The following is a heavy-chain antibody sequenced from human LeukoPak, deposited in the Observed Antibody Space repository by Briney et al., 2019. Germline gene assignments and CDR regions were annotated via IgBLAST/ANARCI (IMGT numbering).Heavy chain of an antibody. J-gene: IGHJ4*02. V-gene: IGHV4-59*01. CDR3: ARVSTVAAYYFDY. CDR2: IYYSGTT. D-gene: IGHD6-19*01. CDR1: GSSISSYY. Sequence: SETLSLTCTVSGSSISSYYWGWIRQPPGKGLEWIGYIYYSGTTNYNPSLKSRVTISVDTSKNQFSLKLSSVTAADTAVYYCARVSTVAAYYFDYWGQGTVVTVSS.